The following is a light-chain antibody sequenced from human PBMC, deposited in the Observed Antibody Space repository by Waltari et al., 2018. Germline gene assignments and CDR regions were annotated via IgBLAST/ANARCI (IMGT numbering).Light chain of an antibody. CDR2: RNK. CDR1: SSNIGSNY. V-gene: IGLV1-47*01. Sequence: QSVLTQPPSASGTPGQRVTISCSGSSSNIGSNYVSWYQHLPGTAPKLLIYRNKQRPSGVPDRFSGSKSGTSASLAISGLRSEDEADYYCAAWDDSLSGHWVFGGGTKLTVL. CDR3: AAWDDSLSGHWV. J-gene: IGLJ3*02.